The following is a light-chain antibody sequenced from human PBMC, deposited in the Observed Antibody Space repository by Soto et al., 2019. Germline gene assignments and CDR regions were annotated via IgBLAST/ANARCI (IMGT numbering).Light chain of an antibody. J-gene: IGKJ4*01. CDR1: QSVSSN. CDR2: DAS. Sequence: EIVLTQSPATLSLSPGERATLSCRASQSVSSNLAWYQQKPGQAPRLLISDASDRATGIPARFSGSGSGTDFTLTISSPQPEDFAVYYCQQHTNWITFGGGTKVEIK. V-gene: IGKV3-11*01. CDR3: QQHTNWIT.